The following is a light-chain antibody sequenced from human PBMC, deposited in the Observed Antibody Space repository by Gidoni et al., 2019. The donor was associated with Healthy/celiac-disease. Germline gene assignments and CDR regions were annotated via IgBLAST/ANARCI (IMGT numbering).Light chain of an antibody. J-gene: IGLJ2*01. CDR1: ALPKLY. CDR2: QDS. V-gene: IGLV3-25*03. Sequence: GQTARLTCSGSALPKLYAYWYQPMPGQAPVLVLYQDSGRPSGIPARFSGSSSGTTVTLTISGVQAEDEADYYCQSADSSGTYVVFGGGTKLTVL. CDR3: QSADSSGTYVV.